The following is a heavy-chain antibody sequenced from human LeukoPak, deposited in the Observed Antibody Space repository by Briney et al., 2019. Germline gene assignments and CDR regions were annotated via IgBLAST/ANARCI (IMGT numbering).Heavy chain of an antibody. CDR1: GFTFSNYE. V-gene: IGHV3-48*03. D-gene: IGHD3-10*01. CDR3: ARGSGGRFGEFSY. CDR2: ISSSGSDI. Sequence: GGSLRLSCAASGFTFSNYEMHWVRQAPGKGLEWVSYISSSGSDIYYADSVKGRFTISRDNAKNSLYLQMNSLTAEDTAVYYCARGSGGRFGEFSYWGQGTLVTVSS. J-gene: IGHJ4*02.